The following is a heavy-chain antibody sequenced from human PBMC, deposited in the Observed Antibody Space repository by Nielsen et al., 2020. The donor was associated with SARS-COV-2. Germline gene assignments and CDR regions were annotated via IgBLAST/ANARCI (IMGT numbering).Heavy chain of an antibody. V-gene: IGHV5-10-1*01. J-gene: IGHJ5*02. CDR3: ARQPRSIISNWFDP. CDR2: IDPTDSHT. D-gene: IGHD1-14*01. CDR1: GFSFTNYC. Sequence: KVSCKASGFSFTNYCISWVRQLPGKGLEWFVNIDPTDSHTNYSPSFQGHVTISADKSITTAYLQLSSLEASDSAMYYCARQPRSIISNWFDPWGQGTLVTVST.